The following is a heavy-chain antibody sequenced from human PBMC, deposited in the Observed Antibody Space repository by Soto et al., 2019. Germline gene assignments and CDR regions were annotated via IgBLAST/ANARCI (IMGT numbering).Heavy chain of an antibody. J-gene: IGHJ4*02. D-gene: IGHD4-17*01. Sequence: EVQLLDSGGGLVQPGGSLRLSCAAFEFTFSSYAMSWVRQAPGKGLEWVSSIVGSGGTTYYADSVKGRFTISRDNSKDNVYLQMNSLRAEDTAVYFCAKQNYGDYHVDYWGQGTLVTVYS. V-gene: IGHV3-23*01. CDR1: EFTFSSYA. CDR2: IVGSGGTT. CDR3: AKQNYGDYHVDY.